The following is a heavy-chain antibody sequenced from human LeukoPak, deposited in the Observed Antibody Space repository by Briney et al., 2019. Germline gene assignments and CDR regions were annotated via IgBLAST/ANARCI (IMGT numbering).Heavy chain of an antibody. V-gene: IGHV1-3*01. CDR1: GYTFPHYV. CDR3: AKDKWVTTDGMDV. Sequence: ASVKVSCKASGYTFPHYVISGVRQPPGRGLEGMGWINGGNGNTRYSQTFQGRVTLTRDTSANTAYMELSSRRSEDTAVYYCAKDKWVTTDGMDVWGRGTTVTVSS. J-gene: IGHJ6*04. D-gene: IGHD4-17*01. CDR2: INGGNGNT.